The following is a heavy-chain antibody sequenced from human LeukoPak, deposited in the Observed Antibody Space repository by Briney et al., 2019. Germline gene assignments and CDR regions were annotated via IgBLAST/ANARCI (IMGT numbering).Heavy chain of an antibody. CDR3: ARVGDGLNDAFDV. D-gene: IGHD5-24*01. V-gene: IGHV1-2*06. CDR1: GYTLTGYY. J-gene: IGHJ3*01. CDR2: INPNTGGT. Sequence: ASVKVSCQASGYTLTGYYMQWVRQAPGQGLEWMGRINPNTGGTNSAQKFQGRVTMTRDTSITTAYMELSRLRSDDTAVYYCARVGDGLNDAFDVWGQGTLVTVSS.